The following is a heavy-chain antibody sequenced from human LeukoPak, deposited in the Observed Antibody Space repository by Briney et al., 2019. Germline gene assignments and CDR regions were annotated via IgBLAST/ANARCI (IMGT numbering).Heavy chain of an antibody. CDR1: GFTFSSHS. D-gene: IGHD3-22*01. V-gene: IGHV3-48*01. CDR2: ISSSSSTI. J-gene: IGHJ4*02. Sequence: GGSLRLSCAASGFTFSSHSMNWVRQAPGKGLEWVSYISSSSSTIYYAGSVKGRFTISRDNAKNSLYLQMNSLRAEDTAVYYCARGAYYYEDWGQGTLVTVSS. CDR3: ARGAYYYED.